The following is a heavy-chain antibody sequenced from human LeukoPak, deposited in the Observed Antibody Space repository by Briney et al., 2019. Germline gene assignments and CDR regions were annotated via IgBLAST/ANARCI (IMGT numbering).Heavy chain of an antibody. CDR2: IYTSGST. CDR1: GGSIISYH. J-gene: IGHJ4*02. CDR3: ARERHVLRYFDWPWYFDY. V-gene: IGHV4-4*07. Sequence: SETLSLTCTVSGGSIISYHWSWIRQPAGKGLEWIGRIYTSGSTNYNPSLKSRLTMSVDTSKNQFSLKLSSVTAADTDVYYCARERHVLRYFDWPWYFDYWGQGTLVTVSS. D-gene: IGHD3-9*01.